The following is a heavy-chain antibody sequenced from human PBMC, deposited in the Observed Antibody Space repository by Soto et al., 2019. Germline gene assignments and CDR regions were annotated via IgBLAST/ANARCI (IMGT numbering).Heavy chain of an antibody. V-gene: IGHV3-23*01. CDR2: ISGSGGST. CDR3: AKPPLVPVPYYFDY. J-gene: IGHJ4*02. D-gene: IGHD2-2*01. Sequence: QSGVSLRLSCAASGFTFSSYAMSWVRQAPGKGLEWVSAISGSGGSTYYADSVKGRFTISRDNSKNTLYLQMNSLRAEDTAVYYCAKPPLVPVPYYFDYWGQGTLVTVSS. CDR1: GFTFSSYA.